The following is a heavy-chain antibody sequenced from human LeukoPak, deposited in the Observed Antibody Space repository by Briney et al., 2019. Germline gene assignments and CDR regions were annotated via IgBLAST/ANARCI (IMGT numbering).Heavy chain of an antibody. CDR2: IRCKANSYAT. D-gene: IGHD3-22*01. CDR3: TRHSNYYDSSGYYNLGY. Sequence: PGGSLRLSCAASGFTFSGSAMHWVRQAYGKGLEWVGRIRCKANSYATAYAASVKGRFTISRDDSKNTAYLQMNSLKTEDTAVYYCTRHSNYYDSSGYYNLGYWGQGTLVTVSS. CDR1: GFTFSGSA. V-gene: IGHV3-73*01. J-gene: IGHJ4*02.